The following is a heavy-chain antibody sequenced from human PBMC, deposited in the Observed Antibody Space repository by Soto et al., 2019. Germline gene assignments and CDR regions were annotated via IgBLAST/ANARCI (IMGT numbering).Heavy chain of an antibody. CDR3: AAGLYFFDY. CDR2: ISSDGNNK. CDR1: GFSFTSYG. J-gene: IGHJ4*02. V-gene: IGHV3-30*03. D-gene: IGHD3-16*01. Sequence: QVQLVESGGGVVQPGKSLRLSCAASGFSFTSYGMNWVRQAPGKGLEWVTLISSDGNNKYYAESVMGRFTISRDNSKNTLYLHMNSLRAEDTAVYYCAAGLYFFDYCGQGTLVTVSS.